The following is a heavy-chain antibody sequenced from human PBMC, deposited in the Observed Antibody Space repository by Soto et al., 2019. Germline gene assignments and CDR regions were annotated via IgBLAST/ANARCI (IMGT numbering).Heavy chain of an antibody. V-gene: IGHV3-33*01. CDR1: GFTFSRFG. CDR3: ARHDDFDDNGLDY. Sequence: QVQLVESGGGVVQPGTSLRLSCAASGFTFSRFGMHWVRQAPGKGLEWVGVILNDGSNEKYADSVKGRFTISRDNSKNTLYLQMNSLRAEDTAVYYCARHDDFDDNGLDYWGQGTLVTVSS. D-gene: IGHD4-17*01. CDR2: ILNDGSNE. J-gene: IGHJ4*02.